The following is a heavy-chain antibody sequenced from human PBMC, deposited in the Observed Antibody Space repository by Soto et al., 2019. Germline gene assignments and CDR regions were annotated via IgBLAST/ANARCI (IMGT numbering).Heavy chain of an antibody. CDR1: GGTFNNYP. Sequence: QVQLVQSGAEVKKPGSSVKVSCKASGGTFNNYPITWVRQAPGEGLEWMGGRIPIFGTANYAQKCQGRVTMSVDESTSTAYMELSSLRSEDTAVYYCARGRGYSGDDHYYYFDMDVWGQGTTVTVSS. CDR3: ARGRGYSGDDHYYYFDMDV. J-gene: IGHJ6*02. D-gene: IGHD5-12*01. V-gene: IGHV1-69*01. CDR2: RIPIFGTA.